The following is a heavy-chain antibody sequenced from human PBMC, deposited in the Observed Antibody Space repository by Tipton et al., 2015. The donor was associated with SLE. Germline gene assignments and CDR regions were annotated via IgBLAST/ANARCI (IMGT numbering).Heavy chain of an antibody. Sequence: GSIINNNYFWGWVRQPPGKGLEWVSVIYSGGSTYYADSVKGRFTISRDNSKNTLYLQMNSLRAEDTAVYYCARDGMVQGFYGMDVWGQGTTVTVSS. V-gene: IGHV3-53*05. D-gene: IGHD3-10*01. CDR1: GSIINNNY. CDR3: ARDGMVQGFYGMDV. CDR2: IYSGGST. J-gene: IGHJ6*02.